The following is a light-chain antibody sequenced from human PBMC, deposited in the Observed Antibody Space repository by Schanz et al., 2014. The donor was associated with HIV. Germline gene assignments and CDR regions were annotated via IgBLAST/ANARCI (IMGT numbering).Light chain of an antibody. J-gene: IGLJ2*01. CDR1: SSNIGAGYE. CDR3: QSYDNRLSVVV. CDR2: DNS. V-gene: IGLV1-40*01. Sequence: QSVLTQPPSASGTPGQRVTISCTGSSSNIGAGYEVHWYQQLPGTAPKLLIYDNSNRPSGVPDRFSGSKSGTSASLAITGLQAEDEADYYCQSYDNRLSVVVFGGGTKLTVL.